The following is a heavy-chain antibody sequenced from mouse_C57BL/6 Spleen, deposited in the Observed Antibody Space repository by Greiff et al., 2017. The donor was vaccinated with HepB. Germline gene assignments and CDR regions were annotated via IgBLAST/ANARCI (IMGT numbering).Heavy chain of an antibody. J-gene: IGHJ2*01. CDR1: GYSITSDY. Sequence: EVKLMESGPGLAKPSQTLSLTCSVTGYSITSDYWNWIRKFPGNKLEYMGYISYSGSTYYNPSLKSRISITRDTSKNQYYLQLNSVTTEDTATYYCARSKLVITTVVDYFDYWGQGTTLTVSS. CDR3: ARSKLVITTVVDYFDY. V-gene: IGHV3-8*01. D-gene: IGHD1-1*01. CDR2: ISYSGST.